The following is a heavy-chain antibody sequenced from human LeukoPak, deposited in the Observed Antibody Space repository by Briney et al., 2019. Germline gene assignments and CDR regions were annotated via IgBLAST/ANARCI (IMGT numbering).Heavy chain of an antibody. J-gene: IGHJ4*02. V-gene: IGHV1-8*01. CDR2: MNPNSGNT. CDR1: GYTSTTYT. Sequence: GASVKVSCQPSGYTSTTYTLNWVRKPTGQGREWMGWMNPNSGNTGYAQKFQGRVTMTRNISITTAYMELSNLTSEDTAVYYCARRIRGAPTDYWGQGTLVTVSS. CDR3: ARRIRGAPTDY. D-gene: IGHD3-10*01.